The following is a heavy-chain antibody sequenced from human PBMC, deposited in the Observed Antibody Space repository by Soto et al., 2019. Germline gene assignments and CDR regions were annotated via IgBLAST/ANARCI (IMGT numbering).Heavy chain of an antibody. D-gene: IGHD3-9*01. J-gene: IGHJ4*01. CDR2: IYWDDDK. V-gene: IGHV2-5*02. CDR1: GFSLSTSGVG. CDR3: AHGRYYDILTVYSFFDY. Sequence: SGPTLVNPTQTLTLTCTFSGFSLSTSGVGVGWIRQPPGKALEWLALIYWDDDKRYSPSLKSRLTITKDTSKNQVVLTMTKIKPVNTATYFFAHGRYYDILTVYSFFDYGAKEPW.